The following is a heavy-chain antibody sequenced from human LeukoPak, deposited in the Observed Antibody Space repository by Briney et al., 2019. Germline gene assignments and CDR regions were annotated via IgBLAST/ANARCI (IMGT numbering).Heavy chain of an antibody. J-gene: IGHJ6*04. V-gene: IGHV4-4*02. Sequence: PSETLSLTCAVSGGSISGSNWWSWVRQPPGKGLEWIGEIYHSGSTNYNPSLKSRVTISVDKSKNQFSLKLSSVTAADTAVYYCASSSPSSQGYYYYGMDVGGKGTTVTASS. D-gene: IGHD2-2*01. CDR1: GGSISGSNW. CDR2: IYHSGST. CDR3: ASSSPSSQGYYYYGMDV.